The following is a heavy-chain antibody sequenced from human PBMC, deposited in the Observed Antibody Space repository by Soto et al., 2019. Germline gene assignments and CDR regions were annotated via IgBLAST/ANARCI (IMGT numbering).Heavy chain of an antibody. V-gene: IGHV3-73*01. J-gene: IGHJ3*02. Sequence: GGSLRLSCAASGFTFSGSAMHWVRQASGKGLEWVGRIRSKANSYATAYAASVKGRFTISRDDSKNTAYLQMNSLKTEDTAVYYCTRGDPGAFDIWGQGTMVTVSS. CDR1: GFTFSGSA. CDR2: IRSKANSYAT. CDR3: TRGDPGAFDI. D-gene: IGHD3-10*01.